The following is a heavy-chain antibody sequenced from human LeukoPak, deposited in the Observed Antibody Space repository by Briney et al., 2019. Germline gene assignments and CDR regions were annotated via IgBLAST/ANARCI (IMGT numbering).Heavy chain of an antibody. D-gene: IGHD5-24*01. V-gene: IGHV3-30-3*01. CDR3: AREGAEMATISAGLGY. J-gene: IGHJ4*02. Sequence: GGSLRLSCAASGFTFSSYAMHWVRQAPGKGLEWVAVISYDGSNKYYADSVKGRFTISRDNSKNTLYLQMNSLRAEDTAVYYCAREGAEMATISAGLGYWGQGTLVTVSS. CDR1: GFTFSSYA. CDR2: ISYDGSNK.